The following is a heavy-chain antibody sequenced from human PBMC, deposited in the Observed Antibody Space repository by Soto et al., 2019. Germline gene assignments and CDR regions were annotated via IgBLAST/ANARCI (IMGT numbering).Heavy chain of an antibody. V-gene: IGHV4-4*02. CDR2: ISHSGTT. Sequence: PSETLSLTCAVSGASIISSDWWNWVRQPPGKGLEWIGEISHSGTTIYIPSLEGRVTISVDVSKNHFSLNLTSVTAADTAVYFCARDFKAPNDAWAFDNWGQGTLVTSPQ. J-gene: IGHJ4*02. D-gene: IGHD3-16*01. CDR3: ARDFKAPNDAWAFDN. CDR1: GASIISSDW.